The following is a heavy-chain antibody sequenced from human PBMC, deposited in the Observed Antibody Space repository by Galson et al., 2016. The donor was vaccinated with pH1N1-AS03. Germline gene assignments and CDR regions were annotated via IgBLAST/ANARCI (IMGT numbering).Heavy chain of an antibody. CDR2: INPSSGGT. CDR1: GYTFSDYY. J-gene: IGHJ4*01. Sequence: SVKVSCKASGYTFSDYYMHWVRQAPGQGLEWMGWINPSSGGTKSGQKFQGRVTMTTDTSISTAYMEVTGLRGDDTAVYYCASDFHSSNVWGQGTLVTVSS. V-gene: IGHV1-2*02. D-gene: IGHD2-15*01. CDR3: ASDFHSSNV.